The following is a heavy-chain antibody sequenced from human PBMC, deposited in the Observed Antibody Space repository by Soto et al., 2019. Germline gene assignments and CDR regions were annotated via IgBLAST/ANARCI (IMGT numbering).Heavy chain of an antibody. CDR1: GYSFPTSW. D-gene: IGHD1-1*01. CDR3: ARQRAWNDAFDF. CDR2: IYPQDSDT. V-gene: IGHV5-51*01. Sequence: PGESLKISCQGSGYSFPTSWFGWVRQMPGKGLEWMGVIYPQDSDTRYSPSFEGQVTFSADTSLSTAYLQWNSLKASDTATYYCARQRAWNDAFDFWGQGTLVTVSS. J-gene: IGHJ4*02.